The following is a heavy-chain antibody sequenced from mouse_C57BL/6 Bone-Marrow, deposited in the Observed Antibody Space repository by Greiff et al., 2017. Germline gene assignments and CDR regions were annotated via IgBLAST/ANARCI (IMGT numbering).Heavy chain of an antibody. J-gene: IGHJ2*01. D-gene: IGHD1-1*01. CDR2: IFPGSGST. CDR3: ARSGDYYGSVCDY. V-gene: IGHV1-75*01. CDR1: GYTFTDYY. Sequence: VQLQQSGPELVKPGASVKISCKASGYTFTDYYINWVKQRPGQGLEWIGWIFPGSGSTYYNEKFKGKATLTVDKSSSTAYMLLSSLTSEDSAVYVCARSGDYYGSVCDYWGQGTTLTVSS.